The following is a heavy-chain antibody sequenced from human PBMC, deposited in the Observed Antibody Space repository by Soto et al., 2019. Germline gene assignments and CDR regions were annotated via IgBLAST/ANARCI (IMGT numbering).Heavy chain of an antibody. CDR3: ARVERGTATTVVDAFDM. CDR2: INPKNGAT. Sequence: ASVKVSCKASGYSFTGYSMHWVRQAPGQGLEWMGWINPKNGATNYARKFQGWVTMIRDTSISTVYMELRNLKSDDTAVYSCARVERGTATTVVDAFDMWGPGAMVTVSS. V-gene: IGHV1-2*04. J-gene: IGHJ3*02. CDR1: GYSFTGYS. D-gene: IGHD1-1*01.